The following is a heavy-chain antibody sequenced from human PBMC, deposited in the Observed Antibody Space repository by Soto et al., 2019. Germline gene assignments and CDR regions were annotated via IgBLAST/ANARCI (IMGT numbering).Heavy chain of an antibody. V-gene: IGHV4-61*01. Sequence: SETLSLTCTVSGGSVSSGSYYWSWIRQPPGKGLEWIGYIYYSGSTNYNPSLKSRVTISVDTSKNRFSLKLSSVTAADTAVYYCARDRARVGATDYWGQGTLVTVSS. CDR1: GGSVSSGSYY. CDR2: IYYSGST. CDR3: ARDRARVGATDY. D-gene: IGHD1-26*01. J-gene: IGHJ4*02.